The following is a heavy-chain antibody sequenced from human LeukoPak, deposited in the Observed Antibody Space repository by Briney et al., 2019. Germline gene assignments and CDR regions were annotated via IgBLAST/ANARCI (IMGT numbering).Heavy chain of an antibody. J-gene: IGHJ4*02. CDR3: ARDLGGGGVFDY. CDR2: MTVSRSGI. Sequence: GGSLRLSCTASGFTFSSHNVNWVRQAPGKGLEWVSSMTVSRSGIYYADSVKGRFTISRDNAKNSLYLQMNSLRDEDTAVYYCARDLGGGGVFDYWGQGTLVTVSS. CDR1: GFTFSSHN. D-gene: IGHD3-16*01. V-gene: IGHV3-48*02.